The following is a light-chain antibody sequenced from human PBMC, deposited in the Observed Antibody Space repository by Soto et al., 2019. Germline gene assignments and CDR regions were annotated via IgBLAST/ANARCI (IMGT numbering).Light chain of an antibody. CDR2: DAS. V-gene: IGKV3-11*01. CDR1: QSVSSH. CDR3: QQRSDWPIT. Sequence: EIVLTQSPATLSLSPGERATLSCRASQSVSSHLAWYQQKPGQAPRLLIYDASNRATGIPARFSGSGSGTDFTLTISSLEPEYFAVFYCQQRSDWPITFGQGTRLEMK. J-gene: IGKJ5*01.